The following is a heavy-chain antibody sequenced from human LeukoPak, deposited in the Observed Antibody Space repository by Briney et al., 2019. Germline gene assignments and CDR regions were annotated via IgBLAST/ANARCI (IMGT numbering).Heavy chain of an antibody. CDR1: GFTCNTCT. V-gene: IGHV3-21*01. CDR3: ARGRVGQWLVDAFDI. Sequence: GGSLRLSCAASGFTCNTCTINWVRQAPGKGLEWVSSISSSSIYIYYADSLKGRFTISRNNAKNSLYLHIDSLRAEDTAVYYCARGRVGQWLVDAFDIWGQGTMVTVSS. J-gene: IGHJ3*02. CDR2: ISSSSIYI. D-gene: IGHD6-19*01.